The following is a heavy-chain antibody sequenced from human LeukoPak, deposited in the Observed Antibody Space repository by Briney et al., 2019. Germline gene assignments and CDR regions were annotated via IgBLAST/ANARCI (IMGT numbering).Heavy chain of an antibody. D-gene: IGHD6-19*01. CDR2: IYYTGNT. Sequence: PSETLSLTCTVSGVSISSSNSYWGWIRQPPGKGLEWIGSIYYTGNTYYNASLKSRVTISIDTSKNQISLRLTSVTATDTAMYYCARGSIAVAGSDYWGQGTLVTVSS. CDR1: GVSISSSNSY. V-gene: IGHV4-39*01. J-gene: IGHJ4*02. CDR3: ARGSIAVAGSDY.